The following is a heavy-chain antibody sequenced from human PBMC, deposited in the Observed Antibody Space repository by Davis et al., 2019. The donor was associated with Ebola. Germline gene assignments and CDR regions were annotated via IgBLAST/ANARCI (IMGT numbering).Heavy chain of an antibody. J-gene: IGHJ3*02. V-gene: IGHV1-2*06. D-gene: IGHD3-22*01. CDR2: INPNSGGT. CDR3: ARSDLTMIVGPWAFDI. Sequence: AASVKVSCKTSGFTFIDYFIHWVRQAPGQGLEWMGRINPNSGGTNYGQKFQDRVTMTTDTSITTAYMELSWVRSDDTAVYYCARSDLTMIVGPWAFDIWGQGTMVTVSS. CDR1: GFTFIDYF.